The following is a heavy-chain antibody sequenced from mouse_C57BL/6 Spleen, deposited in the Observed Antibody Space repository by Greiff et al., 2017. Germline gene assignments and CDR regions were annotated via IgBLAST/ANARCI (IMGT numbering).Heavy chain of an antibody. J-gene: IGHJ1*03. CDR3: ARRLLHYYGSSYGYFDV. CDR2: IDPSDSYT. CDR1: GYTFTSYW. D-gene: IGHD1-1*01. V-gene: IGHV1-50*01. Sequence: QVQLQQPGAELVKPGASVKLSCKASGYTFTSYWMQWVKQRPGQGLEWIGEIDPSDSYTNYNQKFKGKATLTVDTSSSTAYMQLSSLTSEDSAVYYCARRLLHYYGSSYGYFDVWGTGTTVTVSS.